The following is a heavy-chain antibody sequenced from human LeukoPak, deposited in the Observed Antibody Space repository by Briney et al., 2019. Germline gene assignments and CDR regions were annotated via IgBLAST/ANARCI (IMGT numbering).Heavy chain of an antibody. V-gene: IGHV1-46*01. CDR1: GYTFTSYY. J-gene: IGHJ4*02. D-gene: IGHD3-3*01. Sequence: GASVKVSCKASGYTFTSYYMHWVRQAPGQGREWMGIINPSGGSTSYAQKFQGRVTMTRDTSTSTVYMELSSLRSEDTAVYYCARSRAFWSGYSIPDGYWGQGTLVTVSS. CDR3: ARSRAFWSGYSIPDGY. CDR2: INPSGGST.